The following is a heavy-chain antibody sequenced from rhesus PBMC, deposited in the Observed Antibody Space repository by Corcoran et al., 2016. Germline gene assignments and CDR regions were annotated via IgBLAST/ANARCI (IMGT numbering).Heavy chain of an antibody. D-gene: IGHD6-25*01. CDR3: ARDAPWRQLDLDY. J-gene: IGHJ4*01. CDR2: ISNGGGST. CDR1: GLTFSDYY. V-gene: IGHV3-178*01. Sequence: EVQLVEPGGGLAKPGGSLRPPCPASGLTFSDYYMDRVRQALGKGLGWISRISNGGGSTWYADSVKGRFTISRENAKNTLYLQMNNLRAEDTAVYYCARDAPWRQLDLDYWGQGVLVTVSS.